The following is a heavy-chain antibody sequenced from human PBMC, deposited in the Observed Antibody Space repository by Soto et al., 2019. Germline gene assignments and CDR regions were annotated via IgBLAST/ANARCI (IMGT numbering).Heavy chain of an antibody. V-gene: IGHV3-30*18. CDR1: GFTFSSYG. J-gene: IGHJ4*02. D-gene: IGHD2-8*01. Sequence: CAASGFTFSSYGMHWVRQAPGKGLEWVAVISYDGSNKYYADSVKGRFTISRDNSKNTLYLQMNSLRAEDTAVYYCAKNSRYCTNGVCYTYYFDYWGQGTLVTVSS. CDR3: AKNSRYCTNGVCYTYYFDY. CDR2: ISYDGSNK.